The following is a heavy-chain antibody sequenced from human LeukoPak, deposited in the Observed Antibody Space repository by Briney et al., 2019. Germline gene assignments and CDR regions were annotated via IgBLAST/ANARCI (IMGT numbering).Heavy chain of an antibody. Sequence: SETLSLTCTVCGGSISDYYWSWLRQPPGKGLEWIGYFYYSGTSRYNPSLKSRVTFSADTSENQFSLKLTSVTAADTAVYYCARHYYGDVYYFYFWGQGTLVTVSS. V-gene: IGHV4-59*08. CDR2: FYYSGTS. J-gene: IGHJ4*02. D-gene: IGHD3-16*01. CDR3: ARHYYGDVYYFYF. CDR1: GGSISDYY.